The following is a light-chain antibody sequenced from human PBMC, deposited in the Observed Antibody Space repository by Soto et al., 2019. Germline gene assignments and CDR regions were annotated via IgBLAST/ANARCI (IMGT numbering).Light chain of an antibody. J-gene: IGKJ4*01. V-gene: IGKV2-28*01. Sequence: EIVMTQSPVSLAVTPGEPASISCRPSQSLQQTNGKTYLDWYRQKPGQSPQLPIYLASSRASGVPDRCSGSGSGTDFTLSISRVEAEDVGVYYCMQALQIPLTFGGGTKVEIK. CDR2: LAS. CDR1: QSLQQTNGKTY. CDR3: MQALQIPLT.